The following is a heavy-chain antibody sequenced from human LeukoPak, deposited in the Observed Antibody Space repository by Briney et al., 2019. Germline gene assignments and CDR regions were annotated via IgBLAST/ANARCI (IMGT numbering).Heavy chain of an antibody. V-gene: IGHV4-59*01. CDR2: IYYSGST. Sequence: PSETLSLTCTVSGGSISSYYWSWIRQPPGKGLEWIGYIYYSGSTNYNPSLKSRVTISVDTSKNQFSLKLSSVTAADTAVYYCARGLHVLAAAGLYFDYWGQGTLVTVSS. J-gene: IGHJ4*02. D-gene: IGHD6-13*01. CDR3: ARGLHVLAAAGLYFDY. CDR1: GGSISSYY.